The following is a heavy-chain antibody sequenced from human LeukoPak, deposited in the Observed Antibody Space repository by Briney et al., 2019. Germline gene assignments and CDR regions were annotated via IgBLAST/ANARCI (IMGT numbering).Heavy chain of an antibody. Sequence: PGGSLRLSCAASGFTFSSYAMSWVRQAPGKGLEWVSGINWNGGSTGYADSVKGRFTISRDNAKNSLYLQMNSLRAEDTALYYCARGVYCSGGSCYPIDYWGQGTLVTVSS. D-gene: IGHD2-15*01. V-gene: IGHV3-20*04. CDR3: ARGVYCSGGSCYPIDY. CDR1: GFTFSSYA. J-gene: IGHJ4*02. CDR2: INWNGGST.